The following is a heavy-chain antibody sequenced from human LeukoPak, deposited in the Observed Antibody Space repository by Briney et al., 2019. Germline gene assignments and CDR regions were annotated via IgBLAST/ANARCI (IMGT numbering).Heavy chain of an antibody. CDR1: GLTFSSYG. Sequence: GGSLRLSCAASGLTFSSYGMHWVRQAPGKGLEWVAVISYDGSNKYYADSVKGRFTISRDNSKNTLYLQMNSLRAEDTAVYYCAKDKTRTLDYWGQGTLVTVSS. J-gene: IGHJ4*02. CDR2: ISYDGSNK. D-gene: IGHD1-14*01. V-gene: IGHV3-30*18. CDR3: AKDKTRTLDY.